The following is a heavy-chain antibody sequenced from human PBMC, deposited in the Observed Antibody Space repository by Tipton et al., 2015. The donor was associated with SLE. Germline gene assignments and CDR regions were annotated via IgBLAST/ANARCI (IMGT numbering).Heavy chain of an antibody. CDR1: GDSLSSNNYY. D-gene: IGHD2-8*01. J-gene: IGHJ4*02. CDR2: IHYAGGT. V-gene: IGHV4-39*07. CDR3: ARGYCSDGVCYGFGFFDY. Sequence: TLSLTCSVSGDSLSSNNYYWGWIRQSPAQGLEWIGTIHYAGGTYYNPSLRSRLTISVDPSENHFSLNLNSVTGADTAVYFCARGYCSDGVCYGFGFFDYWGQGNLVTVSS.